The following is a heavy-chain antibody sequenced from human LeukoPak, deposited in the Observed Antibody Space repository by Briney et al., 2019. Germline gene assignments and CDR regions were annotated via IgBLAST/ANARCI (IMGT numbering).Heavy chain of an antibody. CDR3: ARARYVNSFYAFDI. CDR2: LSKSGNT. D-gene: IGHD3-9*01. Sequence: SETLSLTCTVSGXSISSYYRSWIRLPPGKGLEWIGYLSKSGNTNCSPSHKNRVTIFGGTSKNQFFLKLSSVTAADTAVYYCARARYVNSFYAFDIWGQGTLVTVSS. J-gene: IGHJ3*02. CDR1: GXSISSYY. V-gene: IGHV4-59*01.